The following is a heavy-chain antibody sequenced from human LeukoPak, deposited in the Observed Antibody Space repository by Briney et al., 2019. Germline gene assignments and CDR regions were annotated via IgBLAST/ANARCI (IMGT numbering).Heavy chain of an antibody. J-gene: IGHJ4*02. CDR2: ISGSGGST. D-gene: IGHD3-22*01. Sequence: PGGSLRLSCAASGFTFSSYAMSWVRQAPGKGLEWVSAISGSGGSTYYADSVKGRFTISRDNSKNTLYLQMNSLRAEDTAVYYCAKDPSGGTRRLRYYYDSSGAFDYWGQGTLVTVSS. V-gene: IGHV3-23*01. CDR1: GFTFSSYA. CDR3: AKDPSGGTRRLRYYYDSSGAFDY.